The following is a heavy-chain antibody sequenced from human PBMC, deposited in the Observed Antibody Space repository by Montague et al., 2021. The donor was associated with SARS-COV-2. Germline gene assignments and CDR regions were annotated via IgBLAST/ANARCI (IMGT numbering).Heavy chain of an antibody. V-gene: IGHV4-59*08. J-gene: IGHJ6*02. CDR2: IYYSGST. D-gene: IGHD3-10*01. CDR3: ARQLRVRRTWQVGDYNHYGMDV. CDR1: GGSISNYH. Sequence: ETLSLTCTVSGGSISNYHWNWIRQPPGKGLEWIAYIYYSGSTNYNPSLQNRVTISVDTSRNQFSLRLTSVTAADTAVYYCARQLRVRRTWQVGDYNHYGMDVWGQGTTVSVSS.